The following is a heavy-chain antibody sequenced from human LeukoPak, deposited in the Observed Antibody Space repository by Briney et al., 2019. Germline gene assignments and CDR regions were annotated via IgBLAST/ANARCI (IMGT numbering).Heavy chain of an antibody. CDR1: GFTFSGYS. CDR3: ARGWVRYSGCYWVYYFDY. D-gene: IGHD1-26*01. J-gene: IGHJ4*02. CDR2: ITSGGTV. Sequence: GGSLRLSCAATGFTFSGYSMGWVRQAPGRGLEWVSHITSGGTVYYADSVKGRFTISRDNAKNSVYLQMSGLRAEDTAVYYCARGWVRYSGCYWVYYFDYWGQGTLVTVSS. V-gene: IGHV3-48*01.